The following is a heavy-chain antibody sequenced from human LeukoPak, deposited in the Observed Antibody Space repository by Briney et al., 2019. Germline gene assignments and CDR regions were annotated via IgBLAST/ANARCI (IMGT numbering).Heavy chain of an antibody. CDR2: IGTAGDT. Sequence: GGSLRLSCAASGFTFSDYDMHWVRQATGKGLEWVSAIGTAGDTYYTGSVKSRFTISRENAKNSLYLQMNSLRAGGTAVYYCARVAKXRVGGVYYFDYWGQGXLVTV. D-gene: IGHD6-13*01. V-gene: IGHV3-13*01. CDR3: ARVAKXRVGGVYYFDY. J-gene: IGHJ4*02. CDR1: GFTFSDYD.